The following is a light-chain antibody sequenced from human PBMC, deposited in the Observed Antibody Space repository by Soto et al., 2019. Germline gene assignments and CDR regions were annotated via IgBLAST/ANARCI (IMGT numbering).Light chain of an antibody. V-gene: IGLV4-69*01. CDR1: SAHSTYA. Sequence: QPVLTQSPSASASLGASVKLTCTLSSAHSTYAIAWHQQQPEKGPRYLVKVKSDGSHSKGDGIPDRFSGSSSGAERYLTSSRLQSEDEADYYCQTWGTGIRVFGGGTKVTVL. CDR3: QTWGTGIRV. J-gene: IGLJ2*01. CDR2: VKSDGSH.